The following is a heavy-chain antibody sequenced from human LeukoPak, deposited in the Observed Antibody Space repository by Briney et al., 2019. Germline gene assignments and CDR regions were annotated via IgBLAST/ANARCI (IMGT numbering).Heavy chain of an antibody. J-gene: IGHJ3*02. CDR1: GYTFTSYY. V-gene: IGHV3-30*18. Sequence: SCKASGYTFTSYYMHWVRQAPGKGLEWVAVISYDGSNKYYADSVKGRFTISRDNSKNTLYLQMNSLRAEDTAVYYCAKVSTTVTTLGAFDIWGQGTMVTVSS. CDR3: AKVSTTVTTLGAFDI. CDR2: ISYDGSNK. D-gene: IGHD4-17*01.